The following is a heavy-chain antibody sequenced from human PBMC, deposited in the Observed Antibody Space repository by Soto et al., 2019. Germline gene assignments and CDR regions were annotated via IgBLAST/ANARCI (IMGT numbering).Heavy chain of an antibody. CDR3: ARPRYSSGLVRFDH. Sequence: SETLSLTCTVSGGSISSSSYFWRWIRQPPGKGLEWIGSTYYSASTYNNPSVNVRIPISVDTYKTQFPLKLSSVTAADTAVYYCARPRYSSGLVRFDHWGQGTLVTVSS. D-gene: IGHD6-19*01. CDR1: GGSISSSSYF. V-gene: IGHV4-39*01. J-gene: IGHJ5*02. CDR2: TYYSAST.